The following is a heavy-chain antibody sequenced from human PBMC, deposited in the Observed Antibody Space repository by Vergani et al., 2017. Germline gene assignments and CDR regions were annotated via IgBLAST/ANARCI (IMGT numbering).Heavy chain of an antibody. D-gene: IGHD1-26*01. CDR1: RFTFSNYA. J-gene: IGHJ3*02. CDR2: ISYDGRNK. V-gene: IGHV3-30*04. Sequence: QVQLVESGGGVVQSGRSLRLSCAASRFTFSNYAMHWVRQAPGKGLEWVAVISYDGRNKYYADSVKGRFTISRDNSKNTLYPQMNSLSAEDTAEYYCTRNLQGATDGFDIWGQGTMVTVSS. CDR3: TRNLQGATDGFDI.